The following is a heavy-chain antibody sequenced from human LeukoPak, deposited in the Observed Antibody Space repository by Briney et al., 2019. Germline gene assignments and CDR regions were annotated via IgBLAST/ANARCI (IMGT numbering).Heavy chain of an antibody. CDR2: INHSGST. Sequence: PSETLSLTCAVYGGSFSGYYWSWIRQPPGKGLEWIGEINHSGSTNYNPSLKSRVTISVDTSKNQFSLKLSSVTAADTAVYYCARQVTKAPYYYYGMDVWGQGTTVTVSS. CDR1: GGSFSGYY. D-gene: IGHD4-17*01. J-gene: IGHJ6*02. CDR3: ARQVTKAPYYYYGMDV. V-gene: IGHV4-34*01.